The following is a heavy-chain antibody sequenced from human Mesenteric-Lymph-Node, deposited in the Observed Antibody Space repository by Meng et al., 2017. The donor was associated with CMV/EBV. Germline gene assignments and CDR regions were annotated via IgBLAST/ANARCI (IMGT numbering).Heavy chain of an antibody. CDR2: TSYDGNSQ. CDR1: GFTFSSHA. D-gene: IGHD3-9*01. CDR3: ARGTNDWSGVDY. V-gene: IGHV3-30*04. Sequence: GESLKISCAASGFTFSSHAMHWVRQAPGKGLEWVAVTSYDGNSQHYTDSVKGRFIISRDNAKNTLYLQMDSLRADDSAVYYCARGTNDWSGVDYWGQGSPVTVSS. J-gene: IGHJ4*02.